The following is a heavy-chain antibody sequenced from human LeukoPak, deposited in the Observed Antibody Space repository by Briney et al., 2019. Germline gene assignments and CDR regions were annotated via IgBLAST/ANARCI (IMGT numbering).Heavy chain of an antibody. CDR3: ARVSTSYYYYYYYMDV. J-gene: IGHJ6*03. Sequence: GGSLRLSCAASGFTFSSYGMSWVRQAPGKGLEWVSVIYSGGSTYYADSVKGRFTISRDNSKNTLYLQMNSLRAEDTAVYYCARVSTSYYYYYYYMDVWGKGTTVTISS. CDR2: IYSGGST. V-gene: IGHV3-53*01. CDR1: GFTFSSYG.